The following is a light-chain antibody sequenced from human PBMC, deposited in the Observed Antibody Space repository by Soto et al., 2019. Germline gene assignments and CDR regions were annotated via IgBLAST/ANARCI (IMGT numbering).Light chain of an antibody. CDR2: GAS. J-gene: IGKJ1*01. CDR1: QSVSSN. V-gene: IGKV3-15*01. CDR3: QQYNNWPPWT. Sequence: EIVMTQSPATLSVSPGERATLSSRASQSVSSNLAWYQQKPGQAPRLLIYGASTRATGIPARFSGSGSGTEFTLTISSLQSEDFAVYHCQQYNNWPPWTFGQGTKVEIK.